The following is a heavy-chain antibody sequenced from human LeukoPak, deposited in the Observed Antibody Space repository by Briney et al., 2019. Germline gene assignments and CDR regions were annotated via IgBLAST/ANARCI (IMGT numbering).Heavy chain of an antibody. CDR2: IYYSGST. CDR3: ARHGRSHSGPAGPLHKIVVVPAALYYFDY. CDR1: GGSISSSSYY. J-gene: IGHJ4*02. V-gene: IGHV4-39*01. Sequence: PSETLSLTCTVSGGSISSSSYYWGWIRQPPGKGLEWIGSIYYSGSTYYNPSLKSRVTISVDTSKNQFSLKLSSVTAADTAVYYCARHGRSHSGPAGPLHKIVVVPAALYYFDYWGQGTLVTVSS. D-gene: IGHD2-2*01.